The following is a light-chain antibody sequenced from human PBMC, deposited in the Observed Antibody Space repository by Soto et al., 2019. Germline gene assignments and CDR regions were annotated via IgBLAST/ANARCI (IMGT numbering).Light chain of an antibody. J-gene: IGLJ2*01. CDR1: SSDVGGYNY. Sequence: QSALTQPASVSGSPGQSITISCTGTSSDVGGYNYVSWYQQHPGKAPKLMIYDVSNRPSGVSNRFSGSKSGNTASLTISGLQVEDEADYYCSSYTSSSTLVVVGGGTKLTVL. V-gene: IGLV2-14*01. CDR3: SSYTSSSTLVV. CDR2: DVS.